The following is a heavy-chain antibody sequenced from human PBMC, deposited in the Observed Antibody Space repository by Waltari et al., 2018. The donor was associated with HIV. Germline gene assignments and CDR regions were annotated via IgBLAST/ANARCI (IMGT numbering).Heavy chain of an antibody. V-gene: IGHV4-59*01. CDR2: IYYSGST. D-gene: IGHD3-10*01. CDR3: ASMVRAKRSYYYYGMDV. J-gene: IGHJ6*02. CDR1: GGSISSYY. Sequence: QVQLQESGPGLVKPSETLSLTCTVSGGSISSYYWSWIRQPPGKGLEWIGYIYYSGSTNYNPSLKSRVTISVDTSKNQFSLKLSSVTAADTAVYYCASMVRAKRSYYYYGMDVWGQGTTVTVSS.